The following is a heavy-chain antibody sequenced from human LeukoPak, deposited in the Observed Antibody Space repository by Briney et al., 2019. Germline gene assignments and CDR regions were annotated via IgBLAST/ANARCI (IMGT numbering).Heavy chain of an antibody. J-gene: IGHJ5*02. CDR3: ARDAHGDYFNWFDP. CDR1: GYTFTVYY. V-gene: IGHV1-2*02. D-gene: IGHD4-17*01. Sequence: GASVKVSCKSSGYTFTVYYMHWVRQAPGQGLEWMGWINPNSGGTNYARKFQGRVTMTRDTSISTAYMELSRLRSDDTAVYYCARDAHGDYFNWFDPWGQGTLVTVSS. CDR2: INPNSGGT.